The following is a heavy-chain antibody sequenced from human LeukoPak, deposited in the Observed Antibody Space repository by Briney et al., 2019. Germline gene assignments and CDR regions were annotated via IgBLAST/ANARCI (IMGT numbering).Heavy chain of an antibody. CDR1: GYSISNGYY. CDR2: MFHSGST. V-gene: IGHV4-38-2*02. CDR3: ARDWGSYRPYYFDY. J-gene: IGHJ4*02. Sequence: SETLSLTCTVSGYSISNGYYWGWIRQPPGKGLEWIGSMFHSGSTDYNPSLKSRVTMSVDTSKNQFSLKLSSVTAADTAVYYCARDWGSYRPYYFDYWGQGTLVTVSS. D-gene: IGHD1-26*01.